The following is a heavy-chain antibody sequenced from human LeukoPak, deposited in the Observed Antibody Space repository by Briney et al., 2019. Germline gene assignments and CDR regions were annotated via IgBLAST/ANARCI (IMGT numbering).Heavy chain of an antibody. CDR1: GGSISSSSYY. J-gene: IGHJ5*02. Sequence: SETLSLTCTVSGGSISSSSYYWGWIRQPPGKGLEWIGSIYYSGSTYYNPSLKSRVTISVDTSKNQFSLKLSSVTAADTAVYYCARGDALRGYNWFDPWGQGTLVTVSS. V-gene: IGHV4-39*07. CDR3: ARGDALRGYNWFDP. CDR2: IYYSGST.